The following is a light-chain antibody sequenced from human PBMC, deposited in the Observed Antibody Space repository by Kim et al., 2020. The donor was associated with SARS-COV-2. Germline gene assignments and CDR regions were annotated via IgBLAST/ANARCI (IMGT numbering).Light chain of an antibody. CDR1: SSDVGGYNY. J-gene: IGLJ2*01. Sequence: GQSITITCTGTSSDVGGYNYVSWYQQHPGKAPKLMIYDVSKRPSGVPDCFSGSKSGNTASLTISGLQGEDEADYYCCSYAGSYTEVFGGGTQLTVL. CDR2: DVS. V-gene: IGLV2-11*01. CDR3: CSYAGSYTEV.